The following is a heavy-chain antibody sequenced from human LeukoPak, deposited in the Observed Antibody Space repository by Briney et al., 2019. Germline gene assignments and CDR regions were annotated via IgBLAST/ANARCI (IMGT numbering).Heavy chain of an antibody. J-gene: IGHJ4*02. D-gene: IGHD3-9*01. CDR3: ARGHNFGRLHPFDY. V-gene: IGHV3-66*01. CDR1: GFTVSSNY. Sequence: GSLRLSCAASGFTVSSNYMSWVRQAPGKGLEWVSVIYSGGSTYYADSVKGRFTISRDNSKNTLYLQMNSLRAEETAVYYCARGHNFGRLHPFDYWGQGTLVTVSS. CDR2: IYSGGST.